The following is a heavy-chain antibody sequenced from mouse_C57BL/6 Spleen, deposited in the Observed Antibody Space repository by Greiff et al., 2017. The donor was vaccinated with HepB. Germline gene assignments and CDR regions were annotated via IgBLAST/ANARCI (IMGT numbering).Heavy chain of an antibody. J-gene: IGHJ3*01. D-gene: IGHD2-4*01. CDR2: INPNNGGT. V-gene: IGHV1-26*01. CDR3: ALYDYEGSWFAY. Sequence: VQLQQSGPELVKPGASVKISCKASGYTFTDYYMNWVKQSHGKSLEWIGDINPNNGGTSYNQKFKGKATLTVDKSSSTAYMELRSLTSEDSAVYYCALYDYEGSWFAYWGQGTLVTVSA. CDR1: GYTFTDYY.